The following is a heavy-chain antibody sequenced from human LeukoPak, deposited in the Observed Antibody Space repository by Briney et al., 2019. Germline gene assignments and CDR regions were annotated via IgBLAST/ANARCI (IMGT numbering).Heavy chain of an antibody. CDR3: AKGKEIVVVPAAIYYYGMDV. J-gene: IGHJ6*02. Sequence: PGGSLRLSCAASGFTVSSNYMSWVRQAPGKGLEWVSAISGSGGSTYYADSVKGRFTISRDNSKNTLYLQMNSLRAEDTAVYYCAKGKEIVVVPAAIYYYGMDVWGQGTTVTVSS. CDR2: ISGSGGST. V-gene: IGHV3-23*01. D-gene: IGHD2-2*01. CDR1: GFTVSSNY.